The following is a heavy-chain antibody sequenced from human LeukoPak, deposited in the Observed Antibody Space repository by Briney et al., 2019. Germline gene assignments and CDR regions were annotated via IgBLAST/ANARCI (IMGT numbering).Heavy chain of an antibody. V-gene: IGHV4-39*07. Sequence: PSETLSLTCTVSGGSISSSSYYWGWIRQPPGKGLEWIGSIYYSGSTYYNPSLKSRVTISVDTSKNQFSLKLSSVTAADTAVYYCARDRLPHLFDYWGQGTLVTVSS. D-gene: IGHD5-12*01. J-gene: IGHJ4*02. CDR2: IYYSGST. CDR3: ARDRLPHLFDY. CDR1: GGSISSSSYY.